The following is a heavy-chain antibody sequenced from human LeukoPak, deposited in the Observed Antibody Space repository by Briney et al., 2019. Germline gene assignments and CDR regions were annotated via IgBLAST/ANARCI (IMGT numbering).Heavy chain of an antibody. D-gene: IGHD4-17*01. CDR1: GYTFSDYY. J-gene: IGHJ3*02. CDR2: FDPDDGEA. Sequence: GASVNVSCKASGYTFSDYYMHWVQQAPGKGLEWMGRFDPDDGEAAYAEKFQGRISLTADTSAGTAYMELSSLRSEDTAMYYCARSDYGRPFDIWGQGTIVTVSS. V-gene: IGHV1-69-2*01. CDR3: ARSDYGRPFDI.